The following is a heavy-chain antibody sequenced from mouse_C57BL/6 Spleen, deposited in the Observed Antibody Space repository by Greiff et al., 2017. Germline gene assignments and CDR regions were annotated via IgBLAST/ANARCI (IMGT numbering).Heavy chain of an antibody. V-gene: IGHV1-64*01. J-gene: IGHJ2*01. Sequence: QVQLQQPGAELVKPGASVKLSCKASGYTFTSYWMHWVKQRPGQGLEWIGMIHPNSGSTNYNEKFKSKATLTVDKSSSTAYMQLSSLTSKDSAVYYCAKEYGNYYFDYWGQGTTLTVSS. CDR2: IHPNSGST. CDR1: GYTFTSYW. CDR3: AKEYGNYYFDY. D-gene: IGHD2-1*01.